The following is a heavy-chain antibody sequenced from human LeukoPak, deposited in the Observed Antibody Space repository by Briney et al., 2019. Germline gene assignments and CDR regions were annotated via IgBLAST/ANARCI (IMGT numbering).Heavy chain of an antibody. V-gene: IGHV3-7*01. CDR2: IKQDGSEK. J-gene: IGHJ4*02. CDR3: ARWQQLIRGFDY. CDR1: GFTFSSYA. D-gene: IGHD6-13*01. Sequence: PGRSLRLSCAASGFTFSSYAMHWVRQAPGKGLEWVAHIKQDGSEKYYVDSVKGRFTISRDNAKNSLYLQMNSLRAEDTAVYYCARWQQLIRGFDYWGQGTLVTVSS.